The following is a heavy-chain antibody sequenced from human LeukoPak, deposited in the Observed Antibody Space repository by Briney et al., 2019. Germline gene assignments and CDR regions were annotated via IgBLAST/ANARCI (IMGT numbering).Heavy chain of an antibody. CDR3: ARDRPTKGYDAFDI. D-gene: IGHD5-12*01. Sequence: ASVKVSCKASGYPFTSYAMNWVRQAPGQGLEYIGWINTNTGNPTYAQGFTGRFVFSLDTSVSTAYLQISSLKAEDTAVYYCARDRPTKGYDAFDIWGQGTMVTVSS. CDR2: INTNTGNP. CDR1: GYPFTSYA. J-gene: IGHJ3*02. V-gene: IGHV7-4-1*02.